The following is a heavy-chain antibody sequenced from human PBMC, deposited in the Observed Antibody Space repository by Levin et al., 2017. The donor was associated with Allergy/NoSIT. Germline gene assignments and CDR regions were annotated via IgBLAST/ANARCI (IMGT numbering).Heavy chain of an antibody. CDR2: IKQDGSEK. D-gene: IGHD2-21*02. V-gene: IGHV3-7*01. CDR1: GFTFSSYW. Sequence: GGSLRLSCAASGFTFSSYWMSWVRQAPGKGLEWVANIKQDGSEKYYVDSVKGRFTISRDNAKNSLYLQMNSLRAEDTAVYYCARDYLSVVVTAIAAFDIWGQGTMVTVSS. J-gene: IGHJ3*02. CDR3: ARDYLSVVVTAIAAFDI.